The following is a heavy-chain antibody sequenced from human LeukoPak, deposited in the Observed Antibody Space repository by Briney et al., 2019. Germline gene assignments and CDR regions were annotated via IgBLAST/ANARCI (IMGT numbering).Heavy chain of an antibody. J-gene: IGHJ3*02. CDR1: GGSISSDNIY. Sequence: SETLSLTCTVSGGSISSDNIYWSWVRQPAGKGLEWIGRIYTSGSTNYNPSLESRVTISVDTSKNQLSLKLSSVTAADTAVYYCAIHDAFDIWGQGTMVTVSS. CDR2: IYTSGST. V-gene: IGHV4-61*02. CDR3: AIHDAFDI.